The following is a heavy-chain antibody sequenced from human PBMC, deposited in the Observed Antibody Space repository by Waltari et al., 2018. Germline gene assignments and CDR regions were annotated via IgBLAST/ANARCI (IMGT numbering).Heavy chain of an antibody. CDR2: MNPNSGNT. CDR3: ARGSGSSWYSYYYYGMDV. V-gene: IGHV1-8*01. J-gene: IGHJ6*02. D-gene: IGHD6-13*01. Sequence: QVQLVQSGAEVKKPGASVKVSCTASGYNFTSYDINWVRQATGQGLEWMGWMNPNSGNTGYAQKFQGRVTMTRNTSISTAYMELSSLRSEDTAVYYCARGSGSSWYSYYYYGMDVWGQGTTVTVSS. CDR1: GYNFTSYD.